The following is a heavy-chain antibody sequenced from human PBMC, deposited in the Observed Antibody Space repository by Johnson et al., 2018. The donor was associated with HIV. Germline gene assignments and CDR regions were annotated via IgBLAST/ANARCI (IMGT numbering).Heavy chain of an antibody. CDR2: IQYDGSNK. CDR3: ARAGWRQLVEDAFDI. J-gene: IGHJ3*02. Sequence: QVQLVESGGGVVQPGGSLRLSCVASGFIFSSSGMHWVRQAPGKGLEWVAFIQYDGSNKFYVDSVKGRSTISRDNSKNTLYLQMNSLRPEDTAVYYCARAGWRQLVEDAFDIWGQGTMVTVSS. V-gene: IGHV3-30*02. D-gene: IGHD6-13*01. CDR1: GFIFSSSG.